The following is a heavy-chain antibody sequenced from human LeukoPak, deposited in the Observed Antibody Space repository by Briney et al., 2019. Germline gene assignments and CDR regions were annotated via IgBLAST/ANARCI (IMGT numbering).Heavy chain of an antibody. CDR3: ARDLSGVTGYTYGRGIDY. Sequence: GGSLRLSCAASGFTFSSYWISWVRQAPGKGLEWVANIKKDGSEKYYVDSVKGRFTISRDNAKTSLYLQMNSLRAEDTAVYYCARDLSGVTGYTYGRGIDYWGQGTLVTVSS. V-gene: IGHV3-7*01. J-gene: IGHJ4*02. CDR1: GFTFSSYW. CDR2: IKKDGSEK. D-gene: IGHD5-18*01.